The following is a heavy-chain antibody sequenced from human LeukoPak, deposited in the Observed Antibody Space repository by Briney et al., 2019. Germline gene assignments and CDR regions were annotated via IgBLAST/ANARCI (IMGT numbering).Heavy chain of an antibody. V-gene: IGHV3-23*01. D-gene: IGHD2-21*02. Sequence: GASLRLSCAASGFTFSSYAMSWVRQAPGKGLEWVSAISGSGGSTYYADSVKGRFTISRGNSKNTLYLQMNSLRAEDTAVYYCAKDPMGDDGYWGQGTLVTVSS. CDR1: GFTFSSYA. J-gene: IGHJ4*02. CDR2: ISGSGGST. CDR3: AKDPMGDDGY.